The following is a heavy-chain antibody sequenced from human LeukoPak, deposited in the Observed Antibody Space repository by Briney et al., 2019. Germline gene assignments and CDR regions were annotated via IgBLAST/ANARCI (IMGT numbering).Heavy chain of an antibody. Sequence: GGSLRLSCAASGFTFDDYSMGWVRHAPGKGLEWVAGISRNGGSIGYADSVKGRFTISRDNAKNSLYLQMNSLRVEDTALYYCAKDHYYDRELDYWGQGTLVTVSS. V-gene: IGHV3-9*01. CDR3: AKDHYYDRELDY. D-gene: IGHD3-22*01. J-gene: IGHJ4*02. CDR1: GFTFDDYS. CDR2: ISRNGGSI.